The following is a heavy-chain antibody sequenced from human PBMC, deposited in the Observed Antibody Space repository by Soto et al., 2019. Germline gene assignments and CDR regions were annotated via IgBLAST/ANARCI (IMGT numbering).Heavy chain of an antibody. Sequence: SETLSLTCTVSGRSMSGYYWSWIRQPAGERLEWIGRIYTSVTTDFNPSLKGRVTMSVDTSKNQFSLKLTSVTAADTALYYCAREDYYDTGYYVLGGQRTQVTVS. J-gene: IGHJ4*02. CDR3: AREDYYDTGYYVL. CDR1: GRSMSGYY. V-gene: IGHV4-4*07. CDR2: IYTSVTT. D-gene: IGHD3-9*01.